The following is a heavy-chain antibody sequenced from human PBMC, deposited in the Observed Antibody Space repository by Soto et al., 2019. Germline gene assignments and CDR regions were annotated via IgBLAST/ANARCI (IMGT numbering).Heavy chain of an antibody. Sequence: QITLKESGPTLVKPTQTLTLTCTFSGFSLSSSGVGVGWIRQPPGKALEWLALIYWDDDKRYSPSLESRLTITKDNSKNQVVLTMTNMEPVDTATDYCAHSQLYPPQHGMDVWGQGTTVTVSS. CDR2: IYWDDDK. V-gene: IGHV2-5*02. CDR1: GFSLSSSGVG. J-gene: IGHJ6*02. CDR3: AHSQLYPPQHGMDV. D-gene: IGHD6-6*01.